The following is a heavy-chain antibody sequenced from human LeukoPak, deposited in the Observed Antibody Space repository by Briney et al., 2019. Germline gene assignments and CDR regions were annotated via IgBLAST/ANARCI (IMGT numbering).Heavy chain of an antibody. V-gene: IGHV3-7*01. J-gene: IGHJ4*02. Sequence: PGGSLRLSCAASGFTFSSYWMSWVRQAPGKGLEWVANIKQDGSEKYYVDSVKGRFTISRDNAKNSLYLQMNSLRAEDTAVYYCARYLTYYYDSSGLYYFDYWGQGTLVTVSS. D-gene: IGHD3-22*01. CDR2: IKQDGSEK. CDR1: GFTFSSYW. CDR3: ARYLTYYYDSSGLYYFDY.